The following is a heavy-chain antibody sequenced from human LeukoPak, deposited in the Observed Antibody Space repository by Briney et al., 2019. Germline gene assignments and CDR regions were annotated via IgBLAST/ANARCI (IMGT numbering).Heavy chain of an antibody. Sequence: GGSLRLSCAASGFTFSSYEMNWVRQAPGKGVEWVSYIISNCGRIYSAASLKRRVTISRDNAKTSLYLQMTSLRAEDTGVYYCARALGSGDTRGYLDYWGQGALVTVSS. CDR3: ARALGSGDTRGYLDY. CDR2: IISNCGRI. D-gene: IGHD3-10*01. CDR1: GFTFSSYE. J-gene: IGHJ4*02. V-gene: IGHV3-48*03.